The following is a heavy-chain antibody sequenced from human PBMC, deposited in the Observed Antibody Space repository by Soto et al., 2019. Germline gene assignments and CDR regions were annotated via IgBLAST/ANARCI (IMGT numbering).Heavy chain of an antibody. CDR1: GGTFSSYA. CDR2: IIPIFGTA. CDR3: ARGRTSLGYCSGGSCYQPRYYYYGMDV. J-gene: IGHJ6*02. V-gene: IGHV1-69*13. D-gene: IGHD2-15*01. Sequence: GASVKVSCKASGGTFSSYAISWVRQAPGQGLEWMGGIIPIFGTANYAQKFQGRVTITADESTSTAYMELSSLRSEDTAVYYCARGRTSLGYCSGGSCYQPRYYYYGMDVWGQGTTVTVSS.